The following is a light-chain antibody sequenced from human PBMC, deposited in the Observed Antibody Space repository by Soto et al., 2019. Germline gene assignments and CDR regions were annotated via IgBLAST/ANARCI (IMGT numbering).Light chain of an antibody. CDR1: QGITRD. CDR2: AAS. J-gene: IGKJ2*01. CDR3: LQDYNYPYT. V-gene: IGKV1-6*01. Sequence: AIPMTQSPSSLSSSVGDRVTITCRASQGITRDLGWYQQKPGKAPKLLIYAASSLQSGVPSRFSGSGSGTDFTLTISSLQPEDFATYYCLQDYNYPYTFGQGTKLEIK.